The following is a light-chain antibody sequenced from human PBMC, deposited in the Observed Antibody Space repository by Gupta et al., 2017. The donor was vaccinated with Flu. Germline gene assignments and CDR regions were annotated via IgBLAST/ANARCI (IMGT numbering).Light chain of an antibody. CDR2: KAS. Sequence: DIQMTQSPSTLSASVGDRVTITCRASQSISSWLAWYQQKPGKAPNLLIYKASSLQSGVPSRFSGSGSGTEFTLTISSLHPDDFATYYCQHDNTYPWTFGQGTKVEIK. CDR3: QHDNTYPWT. J-gene: IGKJ1*01. CDR1: QSISSW. V-gene: IGKV1-5*03.